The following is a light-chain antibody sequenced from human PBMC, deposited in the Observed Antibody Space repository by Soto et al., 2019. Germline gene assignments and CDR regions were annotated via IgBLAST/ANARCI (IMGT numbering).Light chain of an antibody. J-gene: IGKJ1*01. CDR1: QSIYDW. CDR2: KAS. V-gene: IGKV1-5*03. CDR3: QQYKTYWT. Sequence: DIQMTQSPSTLSASVGDRVTITCRASQSIYDWLAWYQQKPGKAPKLLIYKASNLESGVPSGFSGSASGTEFTLTISSLQPDDFAPYYCQQYKTYWTFGQGTKVEIK.